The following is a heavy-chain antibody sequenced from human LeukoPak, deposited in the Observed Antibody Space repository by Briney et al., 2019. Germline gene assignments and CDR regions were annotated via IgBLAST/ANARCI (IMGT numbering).Heavy chain of an antibody. CDR3: AKDASGYSYGYYDY. CDR1: GFTFSSYA. J-gene: IGHJ4*02. CDR2: ISGSGGST. V-gene: IGHV3-23*01. D-gene: IGHD5-18*01. Sequence: GGSLRLSCAASGFTFSSYAMSWVRQAPGKGLEWVSAISGSGGSTYYADSAKGRFTISRDNSKNTLYLQMNSLRAEDTAVYYCAKDASGYSYGYYDYWGQGTLVTVSS.